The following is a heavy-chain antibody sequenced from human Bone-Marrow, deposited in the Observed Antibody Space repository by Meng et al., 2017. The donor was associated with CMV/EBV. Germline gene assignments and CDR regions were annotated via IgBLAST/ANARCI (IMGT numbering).Heavy chain of an antibody. CDR1: GFTFSSYS. CDR3: ASVAAARDY. Sequence: GESLKISCAASGFTFSSYSMNWVRQAPGKGLEWVSYISSSSSTIYYADSVKGRFTISRDNAKNSLYLQMNSLRAEDTAVYYCASVAAARDYWGQGILVTVSS. J-gene: IGHJ4*02. CDR2: ISSSSSTI. V-gene: IGHV3-48*04. D-gene: IGHD6-13*01.